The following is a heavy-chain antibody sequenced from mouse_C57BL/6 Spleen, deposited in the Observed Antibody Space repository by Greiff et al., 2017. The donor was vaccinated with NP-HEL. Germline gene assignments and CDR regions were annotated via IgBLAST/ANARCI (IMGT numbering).Heavy chain of an antibody. CDR3: TGGDGYYVPFAY. Sequence: EVQVVESGGGLVQPGGSMKLSCVASGFTFSNYWMNWVRQSPEKGLEWVAQIRLKSDNYATHYAESVKGRFTISRDDSKSSVYLQMNNLRAEDTGIYYCTGGDGYYVPFAYWGQGTLVTVSA. J-gene: IGHJ3*01. D-gene: IGHD2-3*01. CDR1: GFTFSNYW. CDR2: IRLKSDNYAT. V-gene: IGHV6-3*01.